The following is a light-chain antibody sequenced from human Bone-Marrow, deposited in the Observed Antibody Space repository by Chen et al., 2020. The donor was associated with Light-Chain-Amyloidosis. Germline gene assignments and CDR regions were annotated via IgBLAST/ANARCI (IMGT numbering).Light chain of an antibody. CDR1: SSDVCGYNF. CDR3: SSYTSSSTLE. Sequence: HSALTQPASVSGSPGPSITISFTGTSSDVCGYNFVSWYQQHPGKAPKLMIYDVSNRPSGVSNRFSGSKSGNTASLTISGLQAEDEADYYCSSYTSSSTLEFGGGTKLTVL. V-gene: IGLV2-14*01. CDR2: DVS. J-gene: IGLJ3*02.